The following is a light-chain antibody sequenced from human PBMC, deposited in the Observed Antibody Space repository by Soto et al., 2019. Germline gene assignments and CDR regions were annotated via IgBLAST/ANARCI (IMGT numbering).Light chain of an antibody. CDR2: DNT. V-gene: IGLV1-40*01. CDR1: SSDIGAGYR. CDR3: ATWDGSLPGEV. J-gene: IGLJ2*01. Sequence: QSVLTQPPSVSGAPGERVTISCTGSSSDIGAGYRVRWYQQVPGTAPKLLIYDNTNRPSGVSVRFSGSKSGTSASLAISGLQAEDEADYYCATWDGSLPGEVFGGGTKLTVL.